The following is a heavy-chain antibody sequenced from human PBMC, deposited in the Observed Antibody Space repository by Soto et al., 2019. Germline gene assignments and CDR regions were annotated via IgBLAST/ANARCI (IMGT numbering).Heavy chain of an antibody. CDR1: GGSISSSSYY. J-gene: IGHJ6*02. CDR3: ARHERSSSSLYYYYYGMDV. D-gene: IGHD6-6*01. CDR2: IYYSGST. Sequence: PSETLSLTCTVSGGSISSSSYYWGWIRQPPGKGLEWIGSIYYSGSTYYNPSLKSRVTISVDTSKNQFSLKLSSVTAADTAVYYCARHERSSSSLYYYYYGMDVWGQGTTVTVS. V-gene: IGHV4-39*01.